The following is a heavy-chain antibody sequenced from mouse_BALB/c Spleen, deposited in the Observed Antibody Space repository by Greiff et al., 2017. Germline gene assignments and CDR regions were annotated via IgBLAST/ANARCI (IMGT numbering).Heavy chain of an antibody. CDR2: IYPYNGGT. Sequence: VQLQQSGPELVKPGASVKISCKASGYTFTDYNMHWVKQSHGKSLEWIGYIYPYNGGTGYNQKFKSKATLTVDNSSSTAYMELRSLTSEDSAVYYCATLGLDYWGQGTTLTVSS. D-gene: IGHD4-1*01. CDR3: ATLGLDY. CDR1: GYTFTDYN. V-gene: IGHV1S29*02. J-gene: IGHJ2*01.